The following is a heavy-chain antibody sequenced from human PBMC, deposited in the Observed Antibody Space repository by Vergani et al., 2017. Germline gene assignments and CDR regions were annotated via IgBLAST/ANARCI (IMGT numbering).Heavy chain of an antibody. V-gene: IGHV1-69*01. J-gene: IGHJ3*02. CDR1: GGTFSSYA. Sequence: QVQLVQSGAEVKKPGSSVKVSCKASGGTFSSYAISWVRQAPGQGLEWMGGLIPIFGTANYAQKFQGRVTITADESTSTAYMELSSLRSEDTAVYYCARGSLPYIAVAGTGAFDIWGQGTMVTVSS. CDR2: LIPIFGTA. CDR3: ARGSLPYIAVAGTGAFDI. D-gene: IGHD6-19*01.